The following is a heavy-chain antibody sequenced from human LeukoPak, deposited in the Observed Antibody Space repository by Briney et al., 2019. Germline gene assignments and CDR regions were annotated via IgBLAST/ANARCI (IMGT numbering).Heavy chain of an antibody. V-gene: IGHV4-59*08. CDR2: IYYSGST. J-gene: IGHJ5*02. Sequence: SGTLSLTCTVSGGSISSYYWSWIRQPPGKGLEWIGYIYYSGSTNYNPSLKSRVTISVDTSKNQFSLKLSSVTAADTAVYYCAGAGPYDYVWGSYNWFDPWGQGTLVTVSS. CDR3: AGAGPYDYVWGSYNWFDP. D-gene: IGHD3-16*01. CDR1: GGSISSYY.